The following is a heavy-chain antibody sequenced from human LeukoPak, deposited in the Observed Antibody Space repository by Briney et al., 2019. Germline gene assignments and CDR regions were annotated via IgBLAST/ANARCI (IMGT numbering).Heavy chain of an antibody. CDR3: ARDPGTMSPDY. J-gene: IGHJ4*02. Sequence: PGGSLRLSCAASGFTFSSYGMHWVRQAPGKGLEWVAVIGYDGSNKYYAASVKGRFTISRDNSKNTLYLQINRLRAEDTAVYYCARDPGTMSPDYWGQGTLVTVSS. V-gene: IGHV3-33*01. CDR2: IGYDGSNK. D-gene: IGHD3-3*01. CDR1: GFTFSSYG.